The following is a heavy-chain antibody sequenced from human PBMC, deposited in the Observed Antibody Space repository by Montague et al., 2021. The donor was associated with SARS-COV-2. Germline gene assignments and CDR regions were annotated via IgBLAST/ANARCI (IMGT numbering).Heavy chain of an antibody. D-gene: IGHD2-8*01. CDR2: ISYDGSNK. J-gene: IGHJ5*02. CDR1: GFTFSSYA. Sequence: SLRLSCAASGFTFSSYATHWVRQAPGKGLEWVAVISYDGSNKYYADSVKGRFTISRDNSKNTLYLQMNSLRAEDTAVYYCGAMVAYGWFDPWGQGLLVTV. CDR3: GAMVAYGWFDP. V-gene: IGHV3-30-3*01.